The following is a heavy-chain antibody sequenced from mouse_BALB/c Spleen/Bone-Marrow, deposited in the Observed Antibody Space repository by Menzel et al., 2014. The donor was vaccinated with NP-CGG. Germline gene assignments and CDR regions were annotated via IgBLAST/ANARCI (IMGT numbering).Heavy chain of an antibody. J-gene: IGHJ2*01. Sequence: QVQLQQSGAELVRPGTSVKVSCKASGDAFTSYLIEWVKQRPGQGLEWIGVINPGSGGTNYNEKFKGKATLTADKSSSTAYMQLSSLTSDDSAVYFCARGDYRSYYFDYWGQGTTLTVSS. D-gene: IGHD2-14*01. CDR1: GDAFTSYL. CDR3: ARGDYRSYYFDY. CDR2: INPGSGGT. V-gene: IGHV1-54*01.